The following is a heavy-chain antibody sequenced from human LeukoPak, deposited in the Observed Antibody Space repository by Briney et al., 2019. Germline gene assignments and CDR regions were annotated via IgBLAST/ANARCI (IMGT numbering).Heavy chain of an antibody. Sequence: SVILSCWQSGFSVHTDGLYWFRQTPNKGLEWVAIIWNDGSQTYYAESVKGRFTISKDDSENTVYLQMNSLRVEDTAVYYCARASGYGRGWPSEYWGQGTQVTVAS. CDR3: ARASGYGRGWPSEY. D-gene: IGHD6-19*01. V-gene: IGHV3-33*01. CDR1: GFSVHTDG. CDR2: IWNDGSQT. J-gene: IGHJ4*02.